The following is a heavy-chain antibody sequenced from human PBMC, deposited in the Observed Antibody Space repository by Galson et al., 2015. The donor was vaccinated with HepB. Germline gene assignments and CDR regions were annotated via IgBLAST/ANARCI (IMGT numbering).Heavy chain of an antibody. CDR3: ARSSSSWYGKGYAFDI. V-gene: IGHV1-3*01. CDR2: INAGNGNT. Sequence: SCKASGYTFTSYAMHWVRQAPGQRLEWMGWINAGNGNTKYSQKFQGRVTITRDTSASTAYMELSSLRSEDTAVYYCARSSSSWYGKGYAFDIWGQGTMVTVSS. CDR1: GYTFTSYA. D-gene: IGHD6-13*01. J-gene: IGHJ3*02.